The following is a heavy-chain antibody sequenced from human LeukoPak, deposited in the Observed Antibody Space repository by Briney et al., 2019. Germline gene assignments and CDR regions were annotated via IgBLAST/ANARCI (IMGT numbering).Heavy chain of an antibody. CDR1: GGSISSSNFY. Sequence: SETLSLTCTVSGGSISSSNFYWGWIRQPPGKGLEWIGSIYYSGSTYYNPSLKSRVTISVDTSKNQFSLKLSSVTAADTAVYYCAREFDPSIWFGGSQSGFDPWGQGTLVTVSS. D-gene: IGHD3-10*01. J-gene: IGHJ5*02. CDR3: AREFDPSIWFGGSQSGFDP. CDR2: IYYSGST. V-gene: IGHV4-39*07.